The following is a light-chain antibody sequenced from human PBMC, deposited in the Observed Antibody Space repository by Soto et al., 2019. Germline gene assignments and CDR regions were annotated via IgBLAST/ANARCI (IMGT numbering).Light chain of an antibody. CDR3: SSYTSSDTLYV. CDR2: EVT. CDR1: SSDIGGSKY. V-gene: IGLV2-14*01. Sequence: QSVLTQPASLSGSPGQSITTSCAGTSSDIGGSKYVSWYQQHPGKAPKLIIYEVTYRPSGVSARFSGSKSGNTASLTVSGLQAEDEADYHCSSYTSSDTLYVFGTGTKVTVL. J-gene: IGLJ1*01.